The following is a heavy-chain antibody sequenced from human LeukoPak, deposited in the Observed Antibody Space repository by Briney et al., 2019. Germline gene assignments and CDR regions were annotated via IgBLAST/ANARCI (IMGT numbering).Heavy chain of an antibody. J-gene: IGHJ6*03. CDR3: TTDYSNYVVHYYMDV. Sequence: GGSLRLSCAASGFTFSSYWMSWVRQAPGKGLEWVANIKQDGSEKYYVDSVKGRFTISRDNAKNSLYLQMNSLKTEDTAVYYCTTDYSNYVVHYYMDVWGKGTTVTVSS. CDR1: GFTFSSYW. V-gene: IGHV3-7*03. D-gene: IGHD4-11*01. CDR2: IKQDGSEK.